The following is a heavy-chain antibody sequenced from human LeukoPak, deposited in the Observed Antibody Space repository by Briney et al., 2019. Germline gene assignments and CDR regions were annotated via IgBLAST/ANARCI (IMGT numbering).Heavy chain of an antibody. V-gene: IGHV3-23*01. D-gene: IGHD3-9*01. J-gene: IGHJ4*02. CDR1: GFTFKRYH. CDR2: IDGGGTNT. Sequence: PGGSLRLSCAASGFTFKRYHMSWVRQAPGKGLDWVSSIDGGGTNTYYADSVKGRFTISRDNSKNTLYLHMNSLRAEDTAVYYCARGWNDILTGYYSLYYFDYWGQGTLVTVSS. CDR3: ARGWNDILTGYYSLYYFDY.